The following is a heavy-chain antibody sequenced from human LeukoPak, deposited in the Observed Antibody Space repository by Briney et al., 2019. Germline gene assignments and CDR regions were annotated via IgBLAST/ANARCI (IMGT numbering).Heavy chain of an antibody. CDR2: INTNTENP. V-gene: IGHV7-4-1*02. Sequence: ASVKVSCKASGYTFTSYAMNWVRQVPGQGLEWMGWINTNTENPAYAQGFTGRFVFSLDSSVSTAYLQISSLKAEVTAVYYCARMGYCTRATCGGAFDFWGQGTLVTVSS. CDR3: ARMGYCTRATCGGAFDF. J-gene: IGHJ4*02. D-gene: IGHD2-8*01. CDR1: GYTFTSYA.